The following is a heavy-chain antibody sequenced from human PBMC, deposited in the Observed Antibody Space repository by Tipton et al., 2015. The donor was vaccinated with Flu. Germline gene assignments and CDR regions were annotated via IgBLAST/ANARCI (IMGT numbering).Heavy chain of an antibody. CDR1: GGSISSYTYY. J-gene: IGHJ4*02. Sequence: GLVKPSETLSLTCTVSGGSISSYTYYWGWFRQSPGTGLEWIGSIYYSGTTYYNPSLKSRVTMSIDTSKNQFSLKLASVTAADTAVYYCARVWSSFVATASLDYWGRGTLVTVSS. V-gene: IGHV4-39*07. CDR2: IYYSGTT. D-gene: IGHD1-1*01. CDR3: ARVWSSFVATASLDY.